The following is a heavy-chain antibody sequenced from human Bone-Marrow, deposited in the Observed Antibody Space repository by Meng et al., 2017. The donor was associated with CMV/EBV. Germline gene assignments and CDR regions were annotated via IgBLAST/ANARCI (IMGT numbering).Heavy chain of an antibody. CDR3: AKVRGSGLILFGDIDY. CDR1: GFTFSSYA. V-gene: IGHV3-23*03. CDR2: IYSGGSST. Sequence: GESLKISCAASGFTFSSYAMSWVRQAPGKGLEWVSVIYSGGSSTYYADSVKGRFTISRDNSKNTLYLQMNNLRAEDTAVYYCAKVRGSGLILFGDIDYWGQGTLVTVSS. D-gene: IGHD3-10*01. J-gene: IGHJ4*02.